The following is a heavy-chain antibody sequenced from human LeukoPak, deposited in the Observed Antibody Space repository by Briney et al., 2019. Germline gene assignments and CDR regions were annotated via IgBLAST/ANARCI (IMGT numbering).Heavy chain of an antibody. Sequence: GGSLRLSCAASGFTFSSYGMHWVRQAPGKGLEWVAFIRYDGSNKYYADSVKGRFTISRDNSKNTLYLQMNSLRAEDTAVYYCARNPGPITIYLGIDYWGQGTLVTVSS. J-gene: IGHJ4*02. CDR3: ARNPGPITIYLGIDY. CDR2: IRYDGSNK. D-gene: IGHD3-9*01. V-gene: IGHV3-30*02. CDR1: GFTFSSYG.